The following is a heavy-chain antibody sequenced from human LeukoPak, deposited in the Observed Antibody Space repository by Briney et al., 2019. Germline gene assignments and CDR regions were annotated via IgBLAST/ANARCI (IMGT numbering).Heavy chain of an antibody. CDR3: ARAAGLLVPDY. D-gene: IGHD6-13*01. CDR2: ISSSSSYI. Sequence: GGSLRLSCVVSGISLSNYAMTWVRQAPGKGLEWVSSISSSSSYIYYADSVKGRFTISRDNAKNSLYLQMNSLRAEDTAVYYCARAAGLLVPDYWGQGTLVTVSS. CDR1: GISLSNYA. J-gene: IGHJ4*02. V-gene: IGHV3-21*01.